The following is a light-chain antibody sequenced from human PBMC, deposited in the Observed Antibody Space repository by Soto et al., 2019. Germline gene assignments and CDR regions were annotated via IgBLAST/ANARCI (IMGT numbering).Light chain of an antibody. Sequence: DIQLTQSPSFLSASVGDRVTITCRASQGISSSLAWYQQKPGKAPKLLIYAASTLQSGVPSRFRGSGSGTEFTLTISRLQADDFATYYFQQLNSYPRPFGQGTKVEIK. V-gene: IGKV1-9*01. J-gene: IGKJ1*01. CDR2: AAS. CDR1: QGISSS. CDR3: QQLNSYPRP.